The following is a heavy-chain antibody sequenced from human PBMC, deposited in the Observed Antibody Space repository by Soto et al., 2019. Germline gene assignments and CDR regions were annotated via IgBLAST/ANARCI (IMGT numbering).Heavy chain of an antibody. Sequence: ASVKVSCKASGYSFTDYHIHWVRQAPGQGLEWLGRINPKSGGTSTAQKFQGWVTMTRDRSISTVYMELTRLRSDDTAVYFCARGHSTDCANGVCSFFYNHEMDVWGQGTTVTVSS. J-gene: IGHJ6*02. CDR3: ARGHSTDCANGVCSFFYNHEMDV. D-gene: IGHD2-8*01. CDR1: GYSFTDYH. CDR2: INPKSGGT. V-gene: IGHV1-2*04.